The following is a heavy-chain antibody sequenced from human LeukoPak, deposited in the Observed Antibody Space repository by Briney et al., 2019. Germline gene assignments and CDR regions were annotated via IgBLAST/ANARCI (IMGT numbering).Heavy chain of an antibody. J-gene: IGHJ4*02. CDR2: INHSGST. CDR3: ARASSGWYGGVVFYY. Sequence: SETLSLTCTVSGGSISSSSYYWGWIRQPPGKGLEWIGEINHSGSTNYNPSLKSRVTISVDTSKNQFSLKLSSVTAADTAVYYCARASSGWYGGVVFYYWGQGTLVTVSS. CDR1: GGSISSSSYY. V-gene: IGHV4-39*07. D-gene: IGHD6-19*01.